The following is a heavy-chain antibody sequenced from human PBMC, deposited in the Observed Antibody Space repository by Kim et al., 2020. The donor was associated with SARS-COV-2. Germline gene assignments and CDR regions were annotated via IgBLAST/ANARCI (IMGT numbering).Heavy chain of an antibody. CDR3: ARDQYSSSWYSLDY. Sequence: GGSLRLSCAASGFTFSSYAMHWVRQAPGKGLEWVAVISYDGSNKYYADSVKGRFTISRDNSKNTLYLQMNSLRAEDTAVYYCARDQYSSSWYSLDYWGQGTLVTVSS. J-gene: IGHJ4*02. CDR2: ISYDGSNK. V-gene: IGHV3-30*04. D-gene: IGHD6-13*01. CDR1: GFTFSSYA.